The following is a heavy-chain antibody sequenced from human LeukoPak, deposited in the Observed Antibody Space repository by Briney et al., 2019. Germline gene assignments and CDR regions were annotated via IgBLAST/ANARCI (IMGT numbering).Heavy chain of an antibody. V-gene: IGHV3-23*01. D-gene: IGHD2-21*01. CDR3: AKAVASHGLFDY. CDR2: ISVNGDNT. CDR1: GFTFSGYG. J-gene: IGHJ4*02. Sequence: GGSLRLSCAASGFTFSGYGMSWVRQAPGKGLEWVSTISVNGDNTYYADSVKGRFTISRDNSKNTLNLQMNSLRAEDTAVYYCAKAVASHGLFDYWGQGTLVTVSS.